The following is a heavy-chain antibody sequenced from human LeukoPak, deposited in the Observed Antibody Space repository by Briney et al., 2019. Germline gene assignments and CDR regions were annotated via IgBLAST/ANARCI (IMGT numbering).Heavy chain of an antibody. CDR2: ICYSGST. CDR1: GGSISSDPCY. CDR3: ARSGHDAFWSGYYKAGGGVFDY. V-gene: IGHV4-39*07. J-gene: IGHJ4*02. Sequence: PSETLSLTCTVSGGSISSDPCYWGWIRQPPGKRLEWIGTICYSGSTYYTYNPSLKGRVTISVDTSKNQLSLKLSSVTAADTAVYYCARSGHDAFWSGYYKAGGGVFDYWGQGTLVTVSS. D-gene: IGHD3-3*01.